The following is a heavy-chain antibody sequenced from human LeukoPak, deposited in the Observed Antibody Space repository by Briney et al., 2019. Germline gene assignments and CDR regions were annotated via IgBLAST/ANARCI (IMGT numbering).Heavy chain of an antibody. Sequence: ASVKVSCKASGYTFTSYYMHWVRQAPGQRLEWMGWINPNSGGTNYAQKFQGWVTMTRDTSISTAYMELSRLRSDDTAVYYCAREDRYCSSTSCYWARFDYWGQGTLVTVSS. V-gene: IGHV1-2*04. CDR2: INPNSGGT. J-gene: IGHJ4*02. CDR3: AREDRYCSSTSCYWARFDY. CDR1: GYTFTSYY. D-gene: IGHD2-2*01.